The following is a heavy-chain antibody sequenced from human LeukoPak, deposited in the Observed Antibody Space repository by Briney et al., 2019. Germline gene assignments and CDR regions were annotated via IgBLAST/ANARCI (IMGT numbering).Heavy chain of an antibody. CDR3: ATVDSYGSRLDY. D-gene: IGHD5-18*01. V-gene: IGHV4-59*01. CDR1: GGSISSYY. Sequence: PSETLSLTCIVSGGSISSYYWSCIRQFPGKGLEWIGYIHYSGSANYNPSLKSRVSISVDTSKKQFSLKLNSVTAADTAVYYCATVDSYGSRLDYWGQGALVTVSS. J-gene: IGHJ4*02. CDR2: IHYSGSA.